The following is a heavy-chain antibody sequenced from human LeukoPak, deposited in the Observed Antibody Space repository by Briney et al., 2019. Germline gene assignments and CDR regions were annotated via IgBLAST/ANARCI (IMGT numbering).Heavy chain of an antibody. J-gene: IGHJ4*02. CDR1: GFTFSSYA. D-gene: IGHD2-8*01. CDR3: AREVNGAYYFDY. Sequence: GGSLRLSCAASGFTFSSYAMDWVRQAPGKGLEWVAVIWSDGSNKYYADSVEGRFTISRDNSENTLHLQMDSLRAEDTAVYYCAREVNGAYYFDYWGQGTLVTVSS. CDR2: IWSDGSNK. V-gene: IGHV3-33*01.